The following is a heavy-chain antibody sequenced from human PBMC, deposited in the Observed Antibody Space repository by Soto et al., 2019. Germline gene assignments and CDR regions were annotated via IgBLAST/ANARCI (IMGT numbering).Heavy chain of an antibody. CDR2: IFYSGTA. Sequence: QVQLQEAGPGLVKPSQTLSLTCIVSGGSISSGNHFWSWIRQPPGKGLEWIGYIFYSGTAYYNSSLMSRVSISVNTSKNQFSRNLRSVTAADTAMYYCAREIIPPIHQGADDAFDVWGQGTMVTVSS. J-gene: IGHJ3*01. CDR3: AREIIPPIHQGADDAFDV. D-gene: IGHD3-10*01. CDR1: GGSISSGNHF. V-gene: IGHV4-30-4*01.